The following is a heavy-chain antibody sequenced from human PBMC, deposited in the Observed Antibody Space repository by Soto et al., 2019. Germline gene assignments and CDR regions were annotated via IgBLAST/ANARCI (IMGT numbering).Heavy chain of an antibody. CDR1: GYTFTRYY. D-gene: IGHD5-12*01. CDR3: AREARVATTAGLFAY. V-gene: IGHV1-46*04. J-gene: IGHJ4*02. CDR2: INPSGGST. Sequence: GASVKVSCKAYGYTFTRYYMHWVRQAPGQGPEWMGIINPSGGSTNYAQKLQGRVTMTRDTSTTTVHMDLSSMRSEDTAVYYCAREARVATTAGLFAYWGQGTPVTVSS.